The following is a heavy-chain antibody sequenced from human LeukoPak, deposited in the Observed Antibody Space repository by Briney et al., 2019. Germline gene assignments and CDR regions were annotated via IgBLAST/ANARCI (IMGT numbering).Heavy chain of an antibody. V-gene: IGHV4-39*01. D-gene: IGHD2-2*01. CDR1: VGSITSSSYY. CDR3: ARLPFCSSTSCSGHSAFDI. J-gene: IGHJ3*02. Sequence: ETLCVTCTVSVGSITSSSYYWGCIRQPPGKGLECIASIPYSGSTYYNPSLKFRITIYVDTSKNQFSLKPSSVTAADTAVYYCARLPFCSSTSCSGHSAFDIWGKGAIVSVSS. CDR2: IPYSGST.